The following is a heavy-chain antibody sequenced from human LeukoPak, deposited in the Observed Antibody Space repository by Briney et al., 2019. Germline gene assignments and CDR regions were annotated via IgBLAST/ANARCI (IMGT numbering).Heavy chain of an antibody. CDR3: AKILAQNYYYYMDV. V-gene: IGHV3-21*01. J-gene: IGHJ6*03. CDR2: ISSSSSYI. CDR1: GFTFSSYS. Sequence: GGSLRLSCAASGFTFSSYSMNWVRQAPGKGLKWVSSISSSSSYIYYADSVKGRFTISRDNAKNSLYLQMNSLRAEDTAVYYCAKILAQNYYYYMDVWGKGTTVTVSS.